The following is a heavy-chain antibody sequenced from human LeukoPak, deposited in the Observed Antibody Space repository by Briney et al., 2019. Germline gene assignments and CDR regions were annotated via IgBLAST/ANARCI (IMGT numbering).Heavy chain of an antibody. CDR3: ARDHSSIVVVPADWFDP. Sequence: ASVKVSCKASGYTFTSYAMHWVRQAPGQRLEWMGWINAGNGNTKYSQKFQGRVTSTRDTSASTAYMELSSLRSEDTAVHYCARDHSSIVVVPADWFDPWGQGTLVTVSS. D-gene: IGHD2-2*01. CDR2: INAGNGNT. CDR1: GYTFTSYA. V-gene: IGHV1-3*01. J-gene: IGHJ5*02.